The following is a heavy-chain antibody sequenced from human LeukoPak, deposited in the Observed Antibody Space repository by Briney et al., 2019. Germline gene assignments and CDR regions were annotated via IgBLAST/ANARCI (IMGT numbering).Heavy chain of an antibody. CDR2: ISSSSYI. CDR1: GFTFSSYS. D-gene: IGHD4-23*01. Sequence: PGGSLRLSCAASGFTFSSYSMNWVRQAPGKGLEWFSSISSSSYIYYADSVKGRFTISRDNAKNSLYLQMNSLRAEDTAVYYCAAGTVVNYFDYWGQGTLVTVSS. V-gene: IGHV3-21*01. CDR3: AAGTVVNYFDY. J-gene: IGHJ4*02.